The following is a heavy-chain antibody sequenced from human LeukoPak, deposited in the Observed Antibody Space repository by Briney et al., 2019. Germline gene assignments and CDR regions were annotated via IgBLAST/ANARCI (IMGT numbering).Heavy chain of an antibody. D-gene: IGHD3-16*01. CDR3: ARRGSKIYSFDI. CDR2: IWSDGSDK. CDR1: GFTFGTNG. Sequence: GGSLRLSCAASGFTFGTNGRHWVRKAPGKGLEWGAVIWSDGSDKYYADSMEGRLTISRDNSKNTVSLQMNSLRTEDTAVYYCARRGSKIYSFDIWGQGTLVTVSS. V-gene: IGHV3-33*01. J-gene: IGHJ3*02.